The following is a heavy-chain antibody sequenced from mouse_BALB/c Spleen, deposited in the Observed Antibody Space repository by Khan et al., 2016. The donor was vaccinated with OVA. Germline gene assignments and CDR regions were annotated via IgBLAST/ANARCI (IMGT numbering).Heavy chain of an antibody. CDR1: GFSLTNYG. Sequence: LQLLESGPGLVAPSQRLSITCTISGFSLTNYGVHWIRPPPGKGLAWLVGIWNDGSPTSHSALKSRLTISKNNSKSQVLLKMNRLQTDYTAMYFGARQSYYLYNVMDYWGQVTSVTVS. D-gene: IGHD1-1*02. CDR2: IWNDGSP. CDR3: ARQSYYLYNVMDY. J-gene: IGHJ4*01. V-gene: IGHV2-6-1*01.